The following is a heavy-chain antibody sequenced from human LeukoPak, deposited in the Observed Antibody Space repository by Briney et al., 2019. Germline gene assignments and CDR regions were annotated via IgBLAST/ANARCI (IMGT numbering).Heavy chain of an antibody. CDR2: IWYYASNN. CDR3: AKGYCSGGSCPFDC. J-gene: IGHJ4*02. D-gene: IGHD2-15*01. V-gene: IGHV3-30*02. Sequence: GGSLRLSCAASGFTLSSYVMHWGRQAPGRGLEGVAFIWYYASNNYYADSLKGRFTISRHKSNNKMYLQIDSLTAEDTAVYYCAKGYCSGGSCPFDCWGQGTLVTVSS. CDR1: GFTLSSYV.